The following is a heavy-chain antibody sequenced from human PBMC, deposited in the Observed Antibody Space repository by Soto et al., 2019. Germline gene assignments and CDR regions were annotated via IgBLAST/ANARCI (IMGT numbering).Heavy chain of an antibody. V-gene: IGHV1-46*01. J-gene: IGHJ5*02. D-gene: IGHD3-10*01. CDR1: GYTITSYY. Sequence: ASVKVSCKACGYTITSYYMHRVRQAPGQGLEWMGIINPSGGSTSYAQKFQGRVTMTRDTSTSTVYMELSSLRSEDTAVYYCARDWRYGSGSYAQFGPWGQGTLVTVSS. CDR3: ARDWRYGSGSYAQFGP. CDR2: INPSGGST.